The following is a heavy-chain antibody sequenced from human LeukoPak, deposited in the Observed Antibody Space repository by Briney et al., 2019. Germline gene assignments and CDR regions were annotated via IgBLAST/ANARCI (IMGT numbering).Heavy chain of an antibody. Sequence: SETLALTGGGYGGSFSSYYWSWIRQPPGKGLEWIGYIYYSGSTNYNPSLKTRVTISVDTSKNQFSLKLSSVTAADTAVYYCARGGKNSGWYGWGQGTLVTVSS. CDR1: GGSFSSYY. D-gene: IGHD6-19*01. J-gene: IGHJ4*02. CDR3: ARGGKNSGWYG. V-gene: IGHV4-59*01. CDR2: IYYSGST.